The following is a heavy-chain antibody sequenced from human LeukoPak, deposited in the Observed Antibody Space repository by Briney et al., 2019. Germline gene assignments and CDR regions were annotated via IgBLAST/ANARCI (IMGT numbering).Heavy chain of an antibody. J-gene: IGHJ5*02. CDR2: ISYTGST. D-gene: IGHD6-19*01. CDR1: GDSIRSYD. V-gene: IGHV4-59*12. Sequence: NPSETLSLTCIVSGDSIRSYDWSWIRQPPGKGLEWIGYISYTGSTNYNPSLKSRVTISVDTSKNQFSLKLSSVTAADTAVYYCARGVLGIAVAGTRWFDPWGQGTLVTVSS. CDR3: ARGVLGIAVAGTRWFDP.